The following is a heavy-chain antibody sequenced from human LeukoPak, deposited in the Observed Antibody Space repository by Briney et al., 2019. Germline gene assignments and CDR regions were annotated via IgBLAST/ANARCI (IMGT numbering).Heavy chain of an antibody. Sequence: GGSLRLSCAASGFTFSSSAMSWVRQVPGKGLEWVSGISASGGSTSYADSVRGRFTISRDNSKNTLYLQMNSLRAEDTDVYYCAKDNQPLLYLGYYFDYWGQGTLVTVSS. CDR3: AKDNQPLLYLGYYFDY. CDR2: ISASGGST. J-gene: IGHJ4*02. V-gene: IGHV3-23*01. D-gene: IGHD2-2*02. CDR1: GFTFSSSA.